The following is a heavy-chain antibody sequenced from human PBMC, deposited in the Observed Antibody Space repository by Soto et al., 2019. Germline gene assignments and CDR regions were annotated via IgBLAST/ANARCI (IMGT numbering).Heavy chain of an antibody. V-gene: IGHV3-30*18. D-gene: IGHD6-19*01. CDR1: GFTFSSYG. CDR2: ISYDGSNK. CDR3: AKASGSSGWYGDY. Sequence: QVQLVESGGGVVQPGRSLRLSCAASGFTFSSYGMHWVRQAPGKGLEWVAVISYDGSNKYYADSVKGRFTISRDNSKNTRYLQMNSLRAEDTAVYYCAKASGSSGWYGDYWGQGTLVTVSS. J-gene: IGHJ4*02.